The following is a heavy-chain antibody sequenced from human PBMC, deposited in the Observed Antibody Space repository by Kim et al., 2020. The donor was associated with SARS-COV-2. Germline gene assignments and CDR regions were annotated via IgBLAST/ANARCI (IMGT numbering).Heavy chain of an antibody. CDR1: GGSISSYY. CDR3: ARVGAAEKYYYYMDV. V-gene: IGHV4-59*01. CDR2: IYYSGST. D-gene: IGHD6-13*01. J-gene: IGHJ6*03. Sequence: SETLSLTCTVSGGSISSYYWSWIRQPPGKGLEWIGYIYYSGSTNYNPSLKRRVTISVDTSKNQFSLKLSSVTAADTAVYYCARVGAAEKYYYYMDVWGKGTTVTVSS.